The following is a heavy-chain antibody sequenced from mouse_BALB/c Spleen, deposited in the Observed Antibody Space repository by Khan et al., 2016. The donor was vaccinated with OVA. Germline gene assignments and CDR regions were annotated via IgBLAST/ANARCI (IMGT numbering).Heavy chain of an antibody. CDR3: ASHLTGSFAY. Sequence: EVMLVESGGDLVKPGGSLRLSCAASGFTFSTYGMSWVRQFPDKRLEWVATINSDGYYTYYPDTVKGRFTISRNNAENPLYMQMSSLKSEDTAIYYCASHLTGSFAYWGQGTLVTVSA. J-gene: IGHJ3*01. CDR2: INSDGYYT. D-gene: IGHD4-1*01. CDR1: GFTFSTYG. V-gene: IGHV5-6*01.